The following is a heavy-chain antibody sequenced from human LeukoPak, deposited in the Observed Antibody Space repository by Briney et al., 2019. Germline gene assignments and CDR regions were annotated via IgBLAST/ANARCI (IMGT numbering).Heavy chain of an antibody. V-gene: IGHV4-59*08. CDR3: AGLRGSYYGVDY. J-gene: IGHJ4*02. D-gene: IGHD1-26*01. CDR1: GGSISSYY. CDR2: IYYSGST. Sequence: PSETLSLTCTVSGGSISSYYWSWIRQPPGKGLECIGYIYYSGSTNYNPSLKSQVTISVDTSRNQFSLKLSSVTAADTAVYYCAGLRGSYYGVDYWGQGTLVTVSS.